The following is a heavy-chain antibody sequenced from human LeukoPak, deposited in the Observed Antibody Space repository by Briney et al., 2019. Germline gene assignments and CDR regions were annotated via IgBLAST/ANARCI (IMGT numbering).Heavy chain of an antibody. CDR2: IYPGDSDT. J-gene: IGHJ3*02. D-gene: IGHD6-19*01. V-gene: IGHV5-51*01. CDR1: GYSFTSYW. Sequence: GESLKISCKGSGYSFTSYWIGWVRQMPGKGLEWMGIIYPGDSDTRYSPSFQGQVTISADKSISTAYLQWSSLKASDTAMYYCARAWQWLVPSDAFDIWGQGTMVTVSS. CDR3: ARAWQWLVPSDAFDI.